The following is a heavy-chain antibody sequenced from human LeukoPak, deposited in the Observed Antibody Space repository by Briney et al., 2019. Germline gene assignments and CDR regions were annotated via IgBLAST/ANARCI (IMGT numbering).Heavy chain of an antibody. CDR2: IIPIFGTA. V-gene: IGHV1-69*05. Sequence: ASVKVSCKASGGTFSSYAISWVRQAPGQGLEWMGGIIPIFGTANYAQKFQGRVTMTRNTSISTAYMELSSLRSEDAAVYYCASAGTSGYYYYYMDVWGKGTTVTVSS. CDR1: GGTFSSYA. J-gene: IGHJ6*03. CDR3: ASAGTSGYYYYYMDV. D-gene: IGHD1-7*01.